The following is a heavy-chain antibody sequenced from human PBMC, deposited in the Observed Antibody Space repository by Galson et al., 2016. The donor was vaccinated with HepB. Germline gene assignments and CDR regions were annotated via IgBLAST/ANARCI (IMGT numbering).Heavy chain of an antibody. CDR3: TTWLSHHFDY. CDR2: IDGPTPNT. CDR1: A. V-gene: IGHV3-23*01. D-gene: IGHD6-19*01. Sequence: ALSWVRRAPGKGLEWVSHIDGPTPNTHYADSVRGRFSIYRDNSRDTLYLQMDSLTAEDSAIYYCTTWLSHHFDYWGQGTRVTVSS. J-gene: IGHJ4*02.